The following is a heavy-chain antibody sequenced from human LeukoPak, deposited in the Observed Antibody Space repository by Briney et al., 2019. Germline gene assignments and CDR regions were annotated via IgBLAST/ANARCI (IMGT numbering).Heavy chain of an antibody. CDR2: IKQDGSEK. CDR1: GFTFSDHW. CDR3: ARDKGRYNSGWYRAATDY. J-gene: IGHJ4*02. Sequence: GGSLRLSCVGSGFTFSDHWMSWVRQAPGKGLEWVVNIKQDGSEKYYMDSMKGRFTISRYNAKNSLYLQMNSLRAEDTAVYYCARDKGRYNSGWYRAATDYWGQGTLVTVSS. D-gene: IGHD6-19*01. V-gene: IGHV3-7*01.